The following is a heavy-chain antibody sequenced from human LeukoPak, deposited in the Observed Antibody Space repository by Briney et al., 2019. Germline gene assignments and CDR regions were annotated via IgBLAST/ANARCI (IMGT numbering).Heavy chain of an antibody. CDR2: INPNSGGT. CDR1: GYSFTGYY. Sequence: ASVKVSCKASGYSFTGYYMHWVRQAPGQGLEWMGWINPNSGGTNYAQKFQGRVTMTRDTSISTAYMELSRLRSDDTAVYYCARGIAAAGTAGRVFSWFDPWGQGTLVTVSS. J-gene: IGHJ5*02. V-gene: IGHV1-2*02. D-gene: IGHD6-13*01. CDR3: ARGIAAAGTAGRVFSWFDP.